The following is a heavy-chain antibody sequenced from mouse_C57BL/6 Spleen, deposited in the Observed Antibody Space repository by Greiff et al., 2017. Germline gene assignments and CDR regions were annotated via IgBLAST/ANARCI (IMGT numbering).Heavy chain of an antibody. CDR3: VREGITTVFSSFDY. CDR1: GFTFNTYA. J-gene: IGHJ2*02. CDR2: IRSKSSNYAT. V-gene: IGHV10-3*01. Sequence: EVQLVESGGGLVQPKGSLKLSCAASGFTFNTYAMHWVRQAPGKGLEWVARIRSKSSNYATYYADSVKDRFTISRDDSQSVLYLQMNNLKTQGTAMYYCVREGITTVFSSFDYWGQGTSLTVSS. D-gene: IGHD1-1*01.